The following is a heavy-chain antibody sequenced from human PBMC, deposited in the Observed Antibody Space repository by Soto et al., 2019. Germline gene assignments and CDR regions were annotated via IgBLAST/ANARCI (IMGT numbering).Heavy chain of an antibody. CDR3: TTLWRRPFDY. CDR2: LKGKNEGGTT. CDR1: GLTSTNAW. Sequence: VQLVESGGGLVKPGGSLRLSCAASGLTSTNAWMNWVRQAPGQGLEWVGRLKGKNEGGTTDYAAPVNGRFIISRDDAKDTLYLQMNSVKTAVPAGYYCTTLWRRPFDYWGQGALVTVSS. J-gene: IGHJ4*02. D-gene: IGHD2-21*01. V-gene: IGHV3-15*07.